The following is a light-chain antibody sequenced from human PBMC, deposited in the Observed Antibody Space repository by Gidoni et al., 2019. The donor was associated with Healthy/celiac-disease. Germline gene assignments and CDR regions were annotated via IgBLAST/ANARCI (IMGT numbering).Light chain of an antibody. V-gene: IGKV1-5*03. CDR1: QSISSW. Sequence: DIQMTQSPSTLSASVGDRVTITCRASQSISSWLAWYQLKPGKAPKLLIYKASSLESGVPSRFSGSGSGTEFTLTISSLQPDDFATYYCKQYNSYSWTFGQGTKVEIK. CDR3: KQYNSYSWT. CDR2: KAS. J-gene: IGKJ1*01.